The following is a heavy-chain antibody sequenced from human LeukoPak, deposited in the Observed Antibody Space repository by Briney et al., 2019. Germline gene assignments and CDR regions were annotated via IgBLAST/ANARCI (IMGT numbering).Heavy chain of an antibody. CDR2: ISWNSGSI. V-gene: IGHV3-9*01. CDR3: AKDRDGYNDNFDY. D-gene: IGHD5-24*01. Sequence: GGSLRLSCAASGFTFDDYAMHWVRQAPGKGLEWVSGISWNSGSIGYADSVKGRFTISRNNAKNSLYLQMNSLRAEDTALYYCAKDRDGYNDNFDYWGQGNLVTVSS. J-gene: IGHJ4*02. CDR1: GFTFDDYA.